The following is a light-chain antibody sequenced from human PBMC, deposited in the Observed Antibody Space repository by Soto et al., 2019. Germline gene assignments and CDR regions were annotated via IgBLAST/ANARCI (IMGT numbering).Light chain of an antibody. Sequence: EIVLTQSPGTLSMSPGQRSTLSCRASQSVSRSYLAWYQQKPGQAPRLLIYGAFSRATGIPDRSSGSGSGTDVSLTIIRRVPEEFAVYYCQQYGNSIPITFGQGTRREIK. V-gene: IGKV3-20*01. CDR1: QSVSRSY. CDR2: GAF. CDR3: QQYGNSIPIT. J-gene: IGKJ5*01.